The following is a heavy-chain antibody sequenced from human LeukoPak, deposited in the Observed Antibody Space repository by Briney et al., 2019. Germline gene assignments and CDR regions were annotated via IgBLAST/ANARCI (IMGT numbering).Heavy chain of an antibody. D-gene: IGHD6-6*01. V-gene: IGHV4-59*08. CDR2: VHYSGST. J-gene: IGHJ4*02. CDR1: GDSISGYY. CDR3: ARHSSLQGYYFDY. Sequence: SETLSLTCTVSGDSISGYYWSWIRQPQGKGLEWIGNVHYSGSTTYHPSLQSRVTISVDTSKKQFSLKLRSVTAADSAVYYCARHSSLQGYYFDYWGRGTLVTVSS.